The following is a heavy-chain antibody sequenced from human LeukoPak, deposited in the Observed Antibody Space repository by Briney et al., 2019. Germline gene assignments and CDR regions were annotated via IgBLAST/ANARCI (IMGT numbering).Heavy chain of an antibody. CDR2: IIPIFGTA. D-gene: IGHD3-10*01. Sequence: ASVKVSCKASGGTFSSYAISWVRQAPGQGLEWMGGIIPIFGTANYAQKFQGRVTITADESTSTAYMELSSLRSEDTAVYYCARTETYYGSGSYFDAFDIWGQGTMVTVSS. V-gene: IGHV1-69*13. CDR3: ARTETYYGSGSYFDAFDI. J-gene: IGHJ3*02. CDR1: GGTFSSYA.